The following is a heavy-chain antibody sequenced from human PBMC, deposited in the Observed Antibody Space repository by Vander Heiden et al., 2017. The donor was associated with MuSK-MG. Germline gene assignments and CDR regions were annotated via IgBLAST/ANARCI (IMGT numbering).Heavy chain of an antibody. CDR2: INHSGST. CDR3: ARGAPPSFGQQLDRYYFDY. V-gene: IGHV4-34*01. J-gene: IGHJ4*02. D-gene: IGHD6-13*01. CDR1: GGSFSGYY. Sequence: QVQLQQWGAGLLKPSETLSLTCAIYGGSFSGYYGSWIRQPPGKVLEWIGEINHSGSTNYNPSLKSRVTISVDTSKNQFSLKLISVTAADTAVYYCARGAPPSFGQQLDRYYFDYWGQGTLVTVSS.